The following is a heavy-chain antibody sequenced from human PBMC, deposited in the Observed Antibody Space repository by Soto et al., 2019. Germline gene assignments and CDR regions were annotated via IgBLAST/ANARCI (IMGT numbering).Heavy chain of an antibody. CDR1: GVSISDTSYY. V-gene: IGHV4-39*01. CDR3: ARHGSY. J-gene: IGHJ4*02. CDR2: IYFSGTT. Sequence: QLQLQESGPGLVKPSETLSLTCNVSGVSISDTSYYWGWIRQPPGKGLEWIGTIYFSGTTFYNPSPKSRLNITVEPAKNPVSLGLRSVTAADTAVYYCARHGSYWGQGTLVAVSS.